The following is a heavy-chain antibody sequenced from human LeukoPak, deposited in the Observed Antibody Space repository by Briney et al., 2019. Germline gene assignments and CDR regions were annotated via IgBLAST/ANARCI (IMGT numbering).Heavy chain of an antibody. CDR2: ISGDGCST. Sequence: GGSLRLSCVASGFTFDDYAMHWVRQAPGKGLEWVSLISGDGCSTYYADSVKGRFTISRDNSKNSLYLQMNNLRTEDTALYYCAKPPRSSCYWGGFDYWGQGTLVTVSS. V-gene: IGHV3-43*02. J-gene: IGHJ4*02. D-gene: IGHD6-13*01. CDR3: AKPPRSSCYWGGFDY. CDR1: GFTFDDYA.